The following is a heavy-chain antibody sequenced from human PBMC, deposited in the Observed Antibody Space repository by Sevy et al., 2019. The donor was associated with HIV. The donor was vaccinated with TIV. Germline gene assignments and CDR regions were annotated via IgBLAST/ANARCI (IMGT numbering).Heavy chain of an antibody. CDR1: GFTFSSYA. J-gene: IGHJ6*02. Sequence: GGSLRLSCAASGFTFSSYAMSWVRQAPGKGLEWVSAISGSGGSTYYADSVKGRFTISRDNSKNTLYLQMNSLRAEDTAADYCAKGPIYTAMVPDDYYYYGMDVWGQGTTVTVSS. D-gene: IGHD5-18*01. V-gene: IGHV3-23*01. CDR2: ISGSGGST. CDR3: AKGPIYTAMVPDDYYYYGMDV.